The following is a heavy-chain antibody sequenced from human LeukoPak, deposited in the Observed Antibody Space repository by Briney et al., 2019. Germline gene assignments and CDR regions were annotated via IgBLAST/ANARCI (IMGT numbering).Heavy chain of an antibody. D-gene: IGHD6-13*01. CDR1: GGSFSGYY. Sequence: SETLSLTCAVYGGSFSGYYWSWIRQPPGKGLEWIGEINHSGSTNYNPSLKSRVTISVDTSKNQFSLKLSSVTAADTAVYYCARGRLKDSSIWSDQRYYFDYWGQGTLVTVSS. J-gene: IGHJ4*02. V-gene: IGHV4-34*01. CDR3: ARGRLKDSSIWSDQRYYFDY. CDR2: INHSGST.